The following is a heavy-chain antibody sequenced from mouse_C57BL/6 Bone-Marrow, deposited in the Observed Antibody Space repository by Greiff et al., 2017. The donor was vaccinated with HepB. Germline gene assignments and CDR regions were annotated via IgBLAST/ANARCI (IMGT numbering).Heavy chain of an antibody. J-gene: IGHJ3*01. Sequence: VQLQQSGPELVKPGASVKMSCKASGYTFTDYNMHWVKQSHGKSLEWIGYINPNNGGTSYNQKFKGKATLTVNKSSSTAYMELRSLTSEDSAVYYCARWGNYDEAGAWFAYWGQGTLVTVSA. CDR1: GYTFTDYN. D-gene: IGHD2-4*01. V-gene: IGHV1-22*01. CDR3: ARWGNYDEAGAWFAY. CDR2: INPNNGGT.